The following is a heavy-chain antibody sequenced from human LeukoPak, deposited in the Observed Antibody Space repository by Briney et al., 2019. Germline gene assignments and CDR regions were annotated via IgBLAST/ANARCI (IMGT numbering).Heavy chain of an antibody. CDR1: GGSISSSSYY. CDR2: IYYSGST. Sequence: PSETLSLTCTVSGGSISSSSYYWGWIRQPPGKGLEWIGSIYYSGSTYYNPSLKSRVTISVDTSKNQFSPKLSSVTAADTAVYYCARQTGGRWLQFFWFDPWGQGTLVTVSS. V-gene: IGHV4-39*01. CDR3: ARQTGGRWLQFFWFDP. J-gene: IGHJ5*02. D-gene: IGHD5-24*01.